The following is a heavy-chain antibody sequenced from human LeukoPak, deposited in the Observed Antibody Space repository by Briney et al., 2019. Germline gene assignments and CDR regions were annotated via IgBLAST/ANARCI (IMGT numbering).Heavy chain of an antibody. CDR2: INHRGST. J-gene: IGHJ5*02. CDR1: GGSFSGYY. V-gene: IGHV4-34*01. D-gene: IGHD6-13*01. CDR3: ARGQGWIAAAGTRRLYWFDP. Sequence: PSETLSLTCAVYGGSFSGYYWSWIRQPPGKGLEWIGEINHRGSTNYNPSLKSRVTISVDTSKNQFSLKLSSVTAADTAVYYCARGQGWIAAAGTRRLYWFDPWGQGTLVTVSS.